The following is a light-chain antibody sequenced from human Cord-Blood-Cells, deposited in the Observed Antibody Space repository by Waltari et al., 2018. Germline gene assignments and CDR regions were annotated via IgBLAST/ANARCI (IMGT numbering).Light chain of an antibody. V-gene: IGKV3-11*01. CDR3: QQRSNWLT. CDR1: QSVSSY. J-gene: IGKJ4*01. Sequence: EIVLTQSPPTLSLSAGERATLSCRASQSVSSYSAWYQQKPGQAPRLLIYDASNRATGIPARFSGSGSGTDFTLTISSLEPEDFAVYYCQQRSNWLTFGGGTKVEIK. CDR2: DAS.